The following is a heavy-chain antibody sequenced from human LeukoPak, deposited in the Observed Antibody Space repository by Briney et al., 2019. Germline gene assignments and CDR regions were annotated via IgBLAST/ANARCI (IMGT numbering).Heavy chain of an antibody. Sequence: GASVKVSCKASGYTFTGYYMHWVRQAPGQGLEWMGWISTYSGNTNYAQKLQGRVTMTTDTSTSTAYMELRSLRSDDTAVYYCVRDEDYGIYVNFDFWGQGTLVTVSS. CDR1: GYTFTGYY. CDR2: ISTYSGNT. J-gene: IGHJ4*02. V-gene: IGHV1-18*04. D-gene: IGHD4-17*01. CDR3: VRDEDYGIYVNFDF.